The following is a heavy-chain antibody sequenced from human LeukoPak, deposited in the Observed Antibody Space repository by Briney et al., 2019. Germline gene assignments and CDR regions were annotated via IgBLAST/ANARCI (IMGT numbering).Heavy chain of an antibody. D-gene: IGHD3-22*01. V-gene: IGHV1-18*01. CDR2: ISAYNGNT. CDR3: ARDSYYDSSGDNWFDP. Sequence: ASVKVSCKASGYTFTSYGISWVRQAPGQGLEWMGWISAYNGNTNYAQKLQDRVTMTTDTSASTAYMELRSLRSDDTAVYYCARDSYYDSSGDNWFDPWGQGTLVTVSS. CDR1: GYTFTSYG. J-gene: IGHJ5*02.